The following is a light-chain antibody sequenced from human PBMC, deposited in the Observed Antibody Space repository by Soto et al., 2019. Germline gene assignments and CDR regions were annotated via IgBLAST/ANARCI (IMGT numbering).Light chain of an antibody. CDR2: ATS. V-gene: IGKV1-39*01. CDR1: QNINGY. J-gene: IGKJ2*01. Sequence: DIHMTQSPSSLSASVGDRVTITCRASQNINGYVNWYQQKPGRAPKLLIYATSILDSGVPSRFSGSGFGTDFTLVIDSLQPADFATYYCHQSYMTPPTFGQG. CDR3: HQSYMTPPT.